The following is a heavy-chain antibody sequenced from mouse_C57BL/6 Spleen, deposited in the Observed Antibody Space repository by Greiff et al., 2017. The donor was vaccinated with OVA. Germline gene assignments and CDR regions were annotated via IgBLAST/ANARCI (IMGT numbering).Heavy chain of an antibody. J-gene: IGHJ2*01. CDR1: GFNIKDYY. D-gene: IGHD3-2*02. CDR2: IDPEDGDT. CDR3: TTADSSGPFDY. Sequence: DVQLQQSGAELVRPGASVKLSCTASGFNIKDYYMHWVKQRPEQGLEWIGRIDPEDGDTEYAPKFQGKATMTADTSSNTAYLQLSSLTSEDTAVYYCTTADSSGPFDYWGQGTTLTVSS. V-gene: IGHV14-1*01.